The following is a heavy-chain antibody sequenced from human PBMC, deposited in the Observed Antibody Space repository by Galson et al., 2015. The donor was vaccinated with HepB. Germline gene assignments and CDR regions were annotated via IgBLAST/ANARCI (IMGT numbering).Heavy chain of an antibody. D-gene: IGHD3-10*01. CDR3: ARRPVRGVTYPYYFDY. CDR1: GYSFTSYW. V-gene: IGHV5-51*01. Sequence: QSGAEVKKPGESLKISCKGSGYSFTSYWIGWVRQMPGKGLEWMGIIYPGDSDTRYSPSFQGQVTISADKSISTAYLQWSSLKASDTAMYYCARRPVRGVTYPYYFDYWGQGTLVTVSS. CDR2: IYPGDSDT. J-gene: IGHJ4*02.